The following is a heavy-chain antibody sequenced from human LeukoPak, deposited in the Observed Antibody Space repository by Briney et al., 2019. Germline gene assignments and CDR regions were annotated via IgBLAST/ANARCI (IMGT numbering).Heavy chain of an antibody. Sequence: SETLSLTRTVSDGSLSSGGYYWSWIRQHPGKGLEWIGYIYYSGTTYYNPSLKSRVTISLDTSKNQFSLKLSSVTAADTAVYYCARDPGRESFGVVISNWFDPWGQGTLVTVSS. CDR1: DGSLSSGGYY. D-gene: IGHD3-3*01. V-gene: IGHV4-31*03. J-gene: IGHJ5*02. CDR3: ARDPGRESFGVVISNWFDP. CDR2: IYYSGTT.